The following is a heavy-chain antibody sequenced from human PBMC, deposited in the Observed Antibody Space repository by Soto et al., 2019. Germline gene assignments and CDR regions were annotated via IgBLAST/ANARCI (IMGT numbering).Heavy chain of an antibody. J-gene: IGHJ6*02. CDR2: IYPECCDT. CDR1: WYHLNRQW. Sequence: XESLKTFCKGSWYHLNRQWLGLGRQVPRKGLGGRGIIYPECCDTRYSPSFQGQVTISADKSISTAYLQFSSLKGSDTAMYYCARHGGGITIFGVVITQAYGMDVWGQGTTVTVSS. D-gene: IGHD3-3*01. V-gene: IGHV5-51*01. CDR3: ARHGGGITIFGVVITQAYGMDV.